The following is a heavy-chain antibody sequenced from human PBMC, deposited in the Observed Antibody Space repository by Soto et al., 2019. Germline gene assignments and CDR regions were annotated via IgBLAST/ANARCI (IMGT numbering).Heavy chain of an antibody. CDR1: GFTFSDYY. CDR3: ARDRQLGYGMDV. J-gene: IGHJ6*02. CDR2: ISTSSSYT. Sequence: PGGSLRLSCAASGFTFSDYYMSWIRQAPGKGLEWVSYISTSSSYTHYADSVKGRFTISRDNAKNSLYLQMNSLRAEDTAVYYCARDRQLGYGMDVWGQGTTVTVSS. V-gene: IGHV3-11*05. D-gene: IGHD6-6*01.